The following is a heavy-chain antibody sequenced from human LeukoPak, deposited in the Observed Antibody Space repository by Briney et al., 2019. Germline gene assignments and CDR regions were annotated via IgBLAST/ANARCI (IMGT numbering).Heavy chain of an antibody. CDR1: GGSISSYY. D-gene: IGHD2-2*02. J-gene: IGHJ2*01. V-gene: IGHV4-59*01. CDR3: ARGLYPYYWYFDL. CDR2: IYYSGST. Sequence: KPSETLSLTCPVSGGSISSYYWSWIRQPPGKGLEWIGYIYYSGSTNYNPSLKSRVTISVDTSKNQFSLKLSSVTAADTDVYYCARGLYPYYWYFDLWGRGTLVTVSS.